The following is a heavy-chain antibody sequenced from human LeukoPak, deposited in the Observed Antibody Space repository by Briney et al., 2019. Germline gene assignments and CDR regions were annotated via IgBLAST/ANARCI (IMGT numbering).Heavy chain of an antibody. CDR2: IKQDGSEK. D-gene: IGHD3-3*01. J-gene: IGHJ6*03. CDR3: ARDPRYYDFWSGYYIYYYYYMDV. CDR1: GFTFSSYA. V-gene: IGHV3-7*01. Sequence: GGSLRLSCAASGFTFSSYAMSWVRQAPGKGLEWVANIKQDGSEKYYVDSVKGRFTISRDNAKNSLYLQMNSLRAEDTAVYYCARDPRYYDFWSGYYIYYYYYMDVWGKGTTVTVSS.